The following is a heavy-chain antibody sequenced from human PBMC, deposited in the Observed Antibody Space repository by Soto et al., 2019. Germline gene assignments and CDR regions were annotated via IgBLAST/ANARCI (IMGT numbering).Heavy chain of an antibody. J-gene: IGHJ4*02. D-gene: IGHD1-1*01. CDR2: ISYDGSNK. CDR1: GFTFSSYG. V-gene: IGHV3-30*03. Sequence: GGSLRLSCAASGFTFSSYGMHWVRQAPGKGLEWVAVISYDGSNKYYADSVKGRFTISRDNSKNMLYLQMNSLGVEDTAVYYCTTHGGNPDFWGQGSQVTVSS. CDR3: TTHGGNPDF.